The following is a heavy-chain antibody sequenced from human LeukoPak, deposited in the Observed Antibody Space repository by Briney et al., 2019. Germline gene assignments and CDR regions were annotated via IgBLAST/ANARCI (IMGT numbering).Heavy chain of an antibody. D-gene: IGHD3-10*01. CDR2: INHSRST. V-gene: IGHV4-34*01. Sequence: SETLSLSCAVYGGSFSGYYWSWIRQPPGKGLEWIGEINHSRSTNYNPSLKSRVTISVDTSKNQFSLKLSSVTAADTAVYYCARGRGVTPVGGYFDYWGQGTLVTVSS. CDR3: ARGRGVTPVGGYFDY. J-gene: IGHJ4*02. CDR1: GGSFSGYY.